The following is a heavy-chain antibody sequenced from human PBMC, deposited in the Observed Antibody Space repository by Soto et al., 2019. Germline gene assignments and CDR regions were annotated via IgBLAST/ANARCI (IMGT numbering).Heavy chain of an antibody. J-gene: IGHJ4*02. CDR3: ARHDGIAVAGTVDY. D-gene: IGHD6-19*01. V-gene: IGHV4-59*08. Sequence: QVQLQESGPGLVKPSETLSLTCTVSGGSISSYYWSWVRQPPGKGLEWIGYIYYSGSANYNPSLKSRGTISVDTSKNHFYLKLSSVTAADTAVYYCARHDGIAVAGTVDYWGQGTLVTVSS. CDR2: IYYSGSA. CDR1: GGSISSYY.